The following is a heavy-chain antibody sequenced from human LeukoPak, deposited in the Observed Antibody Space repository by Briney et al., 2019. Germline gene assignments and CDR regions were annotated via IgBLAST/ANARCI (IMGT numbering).Heavy chain of an antibody. CDR3: ARGGEGGYDPYYFDY. CDR2: IYSGGST. CDR1: GFTVSNNY. Sequence: GGSLRLSCAASGFTVSNNYMNWVRQAPGKGLEWVSLIYSGGSTYYADSVKGRFTISRDNSKNTLYLQMNSLRAEDTAVYYCARGGEGGYDPYYFDYWGQGTLVTVSS. V-gene: IGHV3-53*01. J-gene: IGHJ4*02. D-gene: IGHD5-12*01.